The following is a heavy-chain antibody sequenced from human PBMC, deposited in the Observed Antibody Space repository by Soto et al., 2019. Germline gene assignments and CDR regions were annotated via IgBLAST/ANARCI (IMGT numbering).Heavy chain of an antibody. CDR3: ARDHVSHYVEKDYRKNYYYYYYMDV. D-gene: IGHD4-4*01. CDR2: IYYSGST. CDR1: GGSISSGGYY. V-gene: IGHV4-31*03. Sequence: SETLSLTCTVSGGSISSGGYYWSWIRQHPGKGLEWIGYIYYSGSTYYNPSLKSRVTISVDTSKNQFSLKLSSVTAADTAVYYCARDHVSHYVEKDYRKNYYYYYYMDVWGKGTTVTVSS. J-gene: IGHJ6*03.